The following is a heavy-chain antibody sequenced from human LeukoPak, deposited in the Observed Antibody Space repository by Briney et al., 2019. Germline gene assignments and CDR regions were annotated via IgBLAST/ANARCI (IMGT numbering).Heavy chain of an antibody. J-gene: IGHJ3*02. CDR2: IYTSGST. Sequence: SETLSLTCTVSGGSISSGSYYWSWIRQPAGKGLEWIGRIYTSGSTNYNPSLKSRVTISVDTSKNQFSLKLSSVTAADTAVYYCARDPSTYYYGSGSSGGDAFDIWGQGTMVTVSS. V-gene: IGHV4-61*02. CDR1: GGSISSGSYY. D-gene: IGHD3-10*01. CDR3: ARDPSTYYYGSGSSGGDAFDI.